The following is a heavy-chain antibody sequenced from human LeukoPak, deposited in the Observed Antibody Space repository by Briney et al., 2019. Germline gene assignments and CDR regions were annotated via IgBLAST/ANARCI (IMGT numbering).Heavy chain of an antibody. D-gene: IGHD6-19*01. J-gene: IGHJ4*02. CDR3: ARYSSGGKEGFDY. CDR1: GYTFTYRY. CDR2: INPNSGGT. V-gene: IGHV1-2*02. Sequence: GASVKVSCKASGYTFTYRYLHWVRQAPGQALEWMGWINPNSGGTNYAQKFQGRVTMTRDTSISTAYMELSRLRSDDTAVYYCARYSSGGKEGFDYWGQGTLVTVSS.